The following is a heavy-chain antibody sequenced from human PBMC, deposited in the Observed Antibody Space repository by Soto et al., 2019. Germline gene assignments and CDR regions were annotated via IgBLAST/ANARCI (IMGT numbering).Heavy chain of an antibody. CDR1: GFSLSTSGVG. V-gene: IGHV2-5*02. CDR2: IYWDDDK. CDR3: AHSGSWSYYNDGLTGAVDY. J-gene: IGHJ4*02. Sequence: QITLKASGPTLVKPTQTLTLTCTFSGFSLSTSGVGVCWIRQPPGKALEWLALIYWDDDKRYSPSLKSRLTITKDTSKNQVVLTMTNMEPVDTATYYCAHSGSWSYYNDGLTGAVDYWGQGTLVTVSA. D-gene: IGHD3-10*01.